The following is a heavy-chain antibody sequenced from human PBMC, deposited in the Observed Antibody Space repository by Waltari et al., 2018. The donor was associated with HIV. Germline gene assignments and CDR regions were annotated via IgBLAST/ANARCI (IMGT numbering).Heavy chain of an antibody. D-gene: IGHD2-2*03. J-gene: IGHJ3*02. CDR1: GFTFSSFE. Sequence: EVQLVESGGGLVQPGWSLRLSCAASGFTFSSFELNWVRQAPGKGLEWISYIDTDGGPTYYSDSVKGRFTISRDNAKDSLYLQMNSLRAEDTAVYYCARDRVGWSFDIWGQGTLVTVSS. CDR3: ARDRVGWSFDI. V-gene: IGHV3-48*03. CDR2: IDTDGGPT.